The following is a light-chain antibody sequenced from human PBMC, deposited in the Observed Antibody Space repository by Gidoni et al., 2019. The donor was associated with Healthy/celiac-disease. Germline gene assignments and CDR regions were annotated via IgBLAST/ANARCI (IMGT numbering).Light chain of an antibody. V-gene: IGKV4-1*01. CDR1: QSVLYSSNNTNY. J-gene: IGKJ3*01. CDR3: QQYYSTPFT. CDR2: WAS. Sequence: DIVMTQSPDSLAVSLGERATIHCKSSQSVLYSSNNTNYLAWYQQKPGQPPKLLIYWASTRESGVPDRFSGSGSGTDFTLTIRSLQAEDVAVYYCQQYYSTPFTFGPGTKVDIK.